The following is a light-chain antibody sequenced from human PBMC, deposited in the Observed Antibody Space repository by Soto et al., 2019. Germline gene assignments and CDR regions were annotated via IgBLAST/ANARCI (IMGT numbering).Light chain of an antibody. V-gene: IGKV3-20*01. Sequence: VMTQSPDTLSVSPGERATLSFRASQSVSSSYLAWYQQKPGQAPRLLIYGASSRATGIPDRFSGSGSGTDFTLTISRLEPEDFAVYYCQQYDSSPRTFGQGTKVDIK. CDR3: QQYDSSPRT. CDR1: QSVSSSY. CDR2: GAS. J-gene: IGKJ1*01.